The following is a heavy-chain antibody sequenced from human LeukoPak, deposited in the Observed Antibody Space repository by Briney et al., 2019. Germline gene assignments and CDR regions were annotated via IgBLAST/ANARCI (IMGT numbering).Heavy chain of an antibody. CDR1: GFTFSSYS. V-gene: IGHV3-7*01. Sequence: GGSLRLSCAASGFTFSSYSMNWVRQAPGKGLEWVANIKQDGSEKYYVDSVKGRFTISRDNANKSRYLQMNSLRAEDTAVYYCARDGYNYVNGFDYWGQGTLVTVSS. CDR3: ARDGYNYVNGFDY. D-gene: IGHD5-18*01. CDR2: IKQDGSEK. J-gene: IGHJ4*02.